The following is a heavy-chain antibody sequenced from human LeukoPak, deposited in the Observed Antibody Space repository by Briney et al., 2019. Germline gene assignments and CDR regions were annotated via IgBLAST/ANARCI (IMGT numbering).Heavy chain of an antibody. V-gene: IGHV3-48*03. CDR3: ARESIAVAGAPFDY. CDR2: ISSGSTI. Sequence: SGGSLTPSCAASGFTFSSYEMNWVRQPPGEGLEWVSYISSGSTIYDADSVKGRFTISRDNAKYSLYLQMNSLRAKDTAVYYCARESIAVAGAPFDYWGQGTLVTVSS. D-gene: IGHD6-19*01. CDR1: GFTFSSYE. J-gene: IGHJ4*02.